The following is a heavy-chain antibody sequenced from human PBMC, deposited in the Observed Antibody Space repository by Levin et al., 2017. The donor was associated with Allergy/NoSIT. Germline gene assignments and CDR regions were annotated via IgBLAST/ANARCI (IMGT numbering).Heavy chain of an antibody. Sequence: SQTLSLTCTVSGGSVSSGSYYWSWIRQPPGKGLEWIGYIYYSGSSSYNPSLKSRGTMSVDTSKNQFSLKLSSVTAADTALYYCARANHPAYYDVWSGYSNWGQGTLVTVSS. J-gene: IGHJ4*02. D-gene: IGHD3-3*01. V-gene: IGHV4-61*01. CDR2: IYYSGSS. CDR1: GGSVSSGSYY. CDR3: ARANHPAYYDVWSGYSN.